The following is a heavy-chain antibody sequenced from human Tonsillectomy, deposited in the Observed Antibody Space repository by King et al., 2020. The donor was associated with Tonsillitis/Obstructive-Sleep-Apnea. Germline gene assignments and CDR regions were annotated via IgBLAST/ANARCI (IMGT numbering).Heavy chain of an antibody. CDR3: ARTMIAEEPDDYYSGYYTNDAFDI. CDR2: IYYSGST. D-gene: IGHD3-3*01. J-gene: IGHJ3*02. CDR1: GGSISSYY. V-gene: IGHV4-59*01. Sequence: QLQESGPGLVKPSETLSLTCTVSGGSISSYYWSWIRQPPGKGLEWIGYIYYSGSTNYNPSLKRRVTISVDTSKKQFSLKLSSVTAADTAVYYCARTMIAEEPDDYYSGYYTNDAFDIWGQGTMVTVSS.